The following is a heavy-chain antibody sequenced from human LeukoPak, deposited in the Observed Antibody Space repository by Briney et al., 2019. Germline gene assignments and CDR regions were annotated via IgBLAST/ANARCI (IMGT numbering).Heavy chain of an antibody. Sequence: GGSLRLSCAAAGFTFSDYTMLWVRQAPGKGLEYVSAISSKGGGTYYANSVKGRFTISRDNSKNTLYLQMGSLRAEDMAVYYCATFPHYWGQGTLVTVSS. CDR1: GFTFSDYT. CDR2: ISSKGGGT. CDR3: ATFPHY. V-gene: IGHV3-64*01. J-gene: IGHJ4*02.